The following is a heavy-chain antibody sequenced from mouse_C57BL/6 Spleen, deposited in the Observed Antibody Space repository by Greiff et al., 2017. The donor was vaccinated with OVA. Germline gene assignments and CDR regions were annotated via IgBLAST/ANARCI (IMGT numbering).Heavy chain of an antibody. CDR1: GYTFTSYW. CDR2: LYPGNSDT. V-gene: IGHV1-5*01. J-gene: IGHJ3*01. CDR3: TREGYYDYGGAWFAY. D-gene: IGHD2-4*01. Sequence: EVQLQQSGTVLARPGASVKMSCKTSGYTFTSYWMHWVKQRPGQGLEWIGALYPGNSDTSYNQKFKGKAKLTAVTSASTAYMELSSLTNEDSAVYYCTREGYYDYGGAWFAYWGQGTLVTVSA.